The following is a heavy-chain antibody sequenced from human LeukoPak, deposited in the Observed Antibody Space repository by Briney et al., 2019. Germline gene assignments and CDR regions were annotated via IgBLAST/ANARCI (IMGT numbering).Heavy chain of an antibody. CDR2: IYSDGGT. D-gene: IGHD3-10*01. Sequence: GGSLRLSCAASGITVSSNYMSWVRQAPGKGLEWVSLIYSDGGTYYADSVKGRFTISRDNSKSTLYLQMNSLRAEDSAVYYCAKDRFYGSGSYTFDSWGQGTLVTVSS. J-gene: IGHJ4*02. V-gene: IGHV3-53*01. CDR1: GITVSSNY. CDR3: AKDRFYGSGSYTFDS.